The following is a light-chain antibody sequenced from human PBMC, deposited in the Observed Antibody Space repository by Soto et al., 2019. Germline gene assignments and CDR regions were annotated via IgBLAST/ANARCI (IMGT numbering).Light chain of an antibody. CDR3: QQYKQWPRT. V-gene: IGKV3-15*01. CDR1: QSVGSN. Sequence: IVMTQSPATLSVSPGERATLSCRASQSVGSNLAWYQQKPGQAPRLVIYGASTRATAIPARFSGGGSGTEVTLTMTSLQSEDFVVYYCQQYKQWPRTFGQGTKVYSK. J-gene: IGKJ1*01. CDR2: GAS.